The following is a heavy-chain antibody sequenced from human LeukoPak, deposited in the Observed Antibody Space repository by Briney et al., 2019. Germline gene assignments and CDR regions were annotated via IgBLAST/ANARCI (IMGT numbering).Heavy chain of an antibody. V-gene: IGHV3-21*06. J-gene: IGHJ6*03. CDR1: GFTFNNYN. CDR3: ARLLWFGESGIKYYYYYMDV. Sequence: GGSLRLSCAASGFTFNNYNMNWVRQAPGKGLEWVSSISSSSSYIYYADSVKGRFTISRDNAKNSLYLQMNSLRAEDTAVYYCARLLWFGESGIKYYYYYMDVWGKGTTVTISS. CDR2: ISSSSSYI. D-gene: IGHD3-10*01.